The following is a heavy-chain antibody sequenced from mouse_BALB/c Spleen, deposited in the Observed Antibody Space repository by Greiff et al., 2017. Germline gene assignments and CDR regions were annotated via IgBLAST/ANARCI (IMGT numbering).Heavy chain of an antibody. J-gene: IGHJ2*01. Sequence: EVQLQQSGPSLVKPSQTLSLTCSVTGYSITSGYWNWIRKFPGNKLEYMGYISYSGSTYYNPSLKSRISITRDTSKNQYYLQLNSVTTEDTATDYCARYRDYCGSSYYFDCWGQGTTLTVSS. CDR1: GYSITSGY. V-gene: IGHV3-8*02. CDR3: ARYRDYCGSSYYFDC. CDR2: ISYSGST. D-gene: IGHD1-1*01.